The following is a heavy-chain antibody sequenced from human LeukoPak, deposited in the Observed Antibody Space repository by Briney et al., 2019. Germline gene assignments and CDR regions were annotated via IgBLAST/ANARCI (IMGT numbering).Heavy chain of an antibody. D-gene: IGHD6-6*01. J-gene: IGHJ3*02. CDR3: ARGASTARGPFDI. V-gene: IGHV3-7*01. Sequence: GGSLRLSCAGSGFTFSNYWMNWVRQAPGKGLEWVANIKEDGSQKYYVDSVKGRFTISRDNAKNSLYLQMNSPRAEDTAVYYCARGASTARGPFDIWGQGTMVTVSS. CDR2: IKEDGSQK. CDR1: GFTFSNYW.